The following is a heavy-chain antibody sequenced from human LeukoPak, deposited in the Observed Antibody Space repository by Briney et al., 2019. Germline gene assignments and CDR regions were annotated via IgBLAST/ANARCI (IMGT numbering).Heavy chain of an antibody. Sequence: SETLSFTCTVSGGSISSYYWSWIRQPPGKGLEWIGYIYYSGSTNYNPSLKSRVTISVDTSKNQFSLKLSSVTAADTAVYYCARHGSDAYCGGDCYTFDYRGQGTLVTVSS. J-gene: IGHJ4*02. CDR2: IYYSGST. CDR1: GGSISSYY. CDR3: ARHGSDAYCGGDCYTFDY. V-gene: IGHV4-59*08. D-gene: IGHD2-21*02.